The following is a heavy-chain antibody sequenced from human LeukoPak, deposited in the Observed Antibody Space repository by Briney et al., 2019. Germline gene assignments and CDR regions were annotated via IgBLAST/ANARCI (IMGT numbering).Heavy chain of an antibody. CDR2: IRSKANSYAT. CDR3: TSCLAYCGGDSLPQAYAFDI. J-gene: IGHJ3*02. D-gene: IGHD2-21*02. CDR1: GFTFSGSA. V-gene: IGHV3-73*01. Sequence: GGSLRLSCAASGFTFSGSAMHWVRQASGKGLEWVGRIRSKANSYATAYAASVKGRFTISRDDSKNTAYLQMNSLKTEDTAVYYCTSCLAYCGGDSLPQAYAFDIWGQGTMVTVSS.